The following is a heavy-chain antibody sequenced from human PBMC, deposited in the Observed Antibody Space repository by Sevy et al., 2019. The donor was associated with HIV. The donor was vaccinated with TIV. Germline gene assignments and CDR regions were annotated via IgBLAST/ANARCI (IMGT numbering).Heavy chain of an antibody. CDR1: GFTFDDYA. CDR3: AKDVGSYNFWSGYSH. J-gene: IGHJ4*02. Sequence: GGSLRLSCAASGFTFDDYAMHRVRQAPRKGLEWVSGINWNSGSIGYADSVKGRFTVSRDNAKNSLYLQMNSLRAEDTALYYCAKDVGSYNFWSGYSHWGQGTLVTVSS. D-gene: IGHD3-3*01. CDR2: INWNSGSI. V-gene: IGHV3-9*01.